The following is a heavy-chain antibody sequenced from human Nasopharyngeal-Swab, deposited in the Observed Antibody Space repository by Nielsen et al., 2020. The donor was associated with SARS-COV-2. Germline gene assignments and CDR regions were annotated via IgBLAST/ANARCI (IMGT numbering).Heavy chain of an antibody. J-gene: IGHJ3*02. Sequence: GESLKISCAASGFTFDDYAVHWVRQAPGKGLEWVSLISGDGGSTYYADSVEGRFTISRDNSKNSLYLQMNSLRTEDTTLYYCAKVLTPVVTPDEDIWGQGTMVTVSS. V-gene: IGHV3-43*02. CDR3: AKVLTPVVTPDEDI. CDR1: GFTFDDYA. D-gene: IGHD4-23*01. CDR2: ISGDGGST.